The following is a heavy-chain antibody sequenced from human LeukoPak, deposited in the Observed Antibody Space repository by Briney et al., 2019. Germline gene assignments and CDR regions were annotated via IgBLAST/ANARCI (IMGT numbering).Heavy chain of an antibody. J-gene: IGHJ4*02. Sequence: ASVKVSCKASGYSFTSSGISWVRQAPGQGLGWMGWIGAYNGKTKYSQKVQGRVTMTTDTSASTAYMELRSLRSDDTAVYYCARDLVGGSTHFEYWGQGTLVSVSS. CDR2: IGAYNGKT. CDR3: ARDLVGGSTHFEY. V-gene: IGHV1-18*01. D-gene: IGHD2-2*01. CDR1: GYSFTSSG.